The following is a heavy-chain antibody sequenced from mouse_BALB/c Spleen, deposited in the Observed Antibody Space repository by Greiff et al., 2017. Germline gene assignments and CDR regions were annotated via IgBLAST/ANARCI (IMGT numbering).Heavy chain of an antibody. CDR2: IRSKSNNYAT. CDR1: GFTFNTNA. CDR3: VRERGPDGNDAMDY. J-gene: IGHJ4*01. D-gene: IGHD2-1*01. V-gene: IGHV10S3*01. Sequence: EVQLVETGGGLVQPKGSLKLSCAASGFTFNTNAMNWVRQAPGKGLEWVARIRSKSNNYATYYADSVKDRFTISRDDSQSMLYLQMNNLKTEDTAMYYCVRERGPDGNDAMDYWGQGTSVTVSS.